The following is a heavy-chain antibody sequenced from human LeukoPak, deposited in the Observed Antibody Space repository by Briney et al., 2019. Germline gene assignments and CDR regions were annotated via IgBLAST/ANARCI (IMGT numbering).Heavy chain of an antibody. J-gene: IGHJ6*02. CDR3: ARVQNSSSWIYYYYYGMDV. D-gene: IGHD6-13*01. CDR1: GFTFSSYW. CDR2: IKQDGSEK. Sequence: GGSLRLSCAASGFTFSSYWKSWVRQAPGKGLEWVANIKQDGSEKYYVDSVKGRFTISRDNAKNSLYLQMNSLRAEDTAVYYCARVQNSSSWIYYYYYGMDVWGQGTTVTVSS. V-gene: IGHV3-7*01.